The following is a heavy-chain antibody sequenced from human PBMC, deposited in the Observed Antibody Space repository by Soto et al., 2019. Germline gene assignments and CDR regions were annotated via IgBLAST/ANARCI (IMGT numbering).Heavy chain of an antibody. CDR2: IFHSGTS. D-gene: IGHD3-9*01. Sequence: SETLSLTCSVSGFSISSGYYWDWIRQTPGRGPEWMASIFHSGTSYYNPSFKSRVTISVDTSQNEFSLRLRSVTAADTAVYYCARASYDVLTSWGRGTLVTVSS. J-gene: IGHJ5*02. V-gene: IGHV4-38-2*02. CDR3: ARASYDVLTS. CDR1: GFSISSGYY.